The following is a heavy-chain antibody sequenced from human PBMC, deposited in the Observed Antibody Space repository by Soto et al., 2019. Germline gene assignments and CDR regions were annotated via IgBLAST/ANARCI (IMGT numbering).Heavy chain of an antibody. CDR2: IYYSGST. CDR1: GGSVSSGSYY. Sequence: SETLSLTCTVSGGSVSSGSYYWSWIRQPPGKGLEWIGYIYYSGSTNYNPSLKSRVTISVDTSKNQFSLKLSSVTAADTAVYYWAWSIFGVVIYGSNWFDPWGQGSLVTVSS. V-gene: IGHV4-61*01. J-gene: IGHJ5*02. D-gene: IGHD3-3*01. CDR3: AWSIFGVVIYGSNWFDP.